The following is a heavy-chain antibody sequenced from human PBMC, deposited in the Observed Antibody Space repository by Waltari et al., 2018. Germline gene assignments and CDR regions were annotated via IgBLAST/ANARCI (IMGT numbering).Heavy chain of an antibody. CDR3: ARHRGVHTGFPGLDP. Sequence: QLQLQESGPGLVKPSETLSLICTVSGGSISGAYYWDWIRQSPGTGLEWIGGVASGGNWIRRAQGTGLAWIGDVSSGGNTNYNPSLKGRVTISTDTSKNQFSLRLRSVTAADTAVYYCARHRGVHTGFPGLDPWGQGTLVTVSS. V-gene: IGHV4-39*01. CDR1: GGSISGAYYWDWIRQSPGTGLEW. CDR2: VSSGGNT. J-gene: IGHJ5*02. D-gene: IGHD3-10*01.